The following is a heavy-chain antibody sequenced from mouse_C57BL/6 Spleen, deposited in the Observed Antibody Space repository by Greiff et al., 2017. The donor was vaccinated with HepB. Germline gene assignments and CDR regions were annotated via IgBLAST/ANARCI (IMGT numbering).Heavy chain of an antibody. V-gene: IGHV1-82*01. CDR3: AFTTNYAMDY. Sequence: QVQLQQSGPELVKPGASVKISCKASGYAFSSSWMNWVKQRPGKGLEWIGRIYPGDGDTNYNGKFKGKATLTADKSSSTAYMQLSSLTSEDSAVYFCAFTTNYAMDYWGQGTSVTVSS. CDR1: GYAFSSSW. CDR2: IYPGDGDT. D-gene: IGHD1-1*01. J-gene: IGHJ4*01.